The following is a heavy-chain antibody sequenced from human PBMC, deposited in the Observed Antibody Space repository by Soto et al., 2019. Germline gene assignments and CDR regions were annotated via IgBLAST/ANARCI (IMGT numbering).Heavy chain of an antibody. Sequence: EVQLLESGGGLVQPGGSLRLSCAASGFTFSSYAMRWVRQAPVKGLEWVSAISGSGGNTYYADSVKGRFTISRDNSKNPLYLQTNSLTAEYTAVYYCARPGSGSYYDYWGQGTLVTVSS. V-gene: IGHV3-23*01. CDR2: ISGSGGNT. CDR1: GFTFSSYA. D-gene: IGHD1-26*01. CDR3: ARPGSGSYYDY. J-gene: IGHJ4*02.